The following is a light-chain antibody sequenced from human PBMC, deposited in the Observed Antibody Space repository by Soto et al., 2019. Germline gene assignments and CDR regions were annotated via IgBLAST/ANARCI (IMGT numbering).Light chain of an antibody. CDR3: QQRSDWPHT. J-gene: IGKJ4*01. V-gene: IGKV3-11*01. CDR1: QSVNTY. CDR2: DAS. Sequence: EIVLTQSPATLSLSPGERATLSCRASQSVNTYLAWYQQKPGQAPRLLIYDASNRATGIPARFSGSGSGTDFTLTISSLEPEDFAAYYCQQRSDWPHTFGGGAKVEIK.